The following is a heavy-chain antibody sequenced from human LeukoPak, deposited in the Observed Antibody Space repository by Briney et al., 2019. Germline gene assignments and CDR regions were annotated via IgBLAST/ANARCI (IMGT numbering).Heavy chain of an antibody. Sequence: GGSLRLSCAASGFTFSSYGMHWVRQAPGKGLEWVAVIWNDGDNKHYADSVKGRFTISRDNSKNTLYLQMNSLRAEDTAVYYCAKSVGSMSDAFDIWGQGTMVTVSS. D-gene: IGHD3-10*01. V-gene: IGHV3-33*06. CDR3: AKSVGSMSDAFDI. J-gene: IGHJ3*02. CDR1: GFTFSSYG. CDR2: IWNDGDNK.